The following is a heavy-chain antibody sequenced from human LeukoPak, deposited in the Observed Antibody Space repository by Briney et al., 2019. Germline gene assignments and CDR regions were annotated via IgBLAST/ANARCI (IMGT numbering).Heavy chain of an antibody. D-gene: IGHD3-10*01. Sequence: PGESLTLSCPATAFTFRHYYMRWIRHAPGNDPARVSYISSSGRTVYYADSVKGRFTISRANAKTSLYLQMNSLRAEDTAVYYCARARLGSAEYFQHWGQGTLVTVSS. CDR2: ISSSGRTV. CDR1: AFTFRHYY. CDR3: ARARLGSAEYFQH. J-gene: IGHJ1*01. V-gene: IGHV3-11*01.